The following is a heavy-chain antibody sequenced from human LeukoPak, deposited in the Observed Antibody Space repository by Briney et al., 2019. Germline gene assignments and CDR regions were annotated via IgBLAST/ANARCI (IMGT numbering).Heavy chain of an antibody. Sequence: ASVKVSCKASGYTFTSYAMNWVRQAPGQGLEWMGWINTNTGNPTYAQGFTGRFVFSLDTSVSTAYLQLSSIKAEDTAVYYCGRVRTSNWFDPWGQGTLVTVSS. D-gene: IGHD3-10*01. CDR2: INTNTGNP. V-gene: IGHV7-4-1*02. J-gene: IGHJ5*02. CDR3: GRVRTSNWFDP. CDR1: GYTFTSYA.